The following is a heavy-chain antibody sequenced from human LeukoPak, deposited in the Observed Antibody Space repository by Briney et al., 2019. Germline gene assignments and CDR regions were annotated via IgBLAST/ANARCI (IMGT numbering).Heavy chain of an antibody. CDR3: ARGAVAGTNWYFDY. J-gene: IGHJ4*02. CDR1: GFIFSDHY. V-gene: IGHV3-72*01. Sequence: GGSLRLSCAASGFIFSDHYMDWVRQAPGRGLEWVARIRNKVRGYTTEYAASVQGRFTISRDDSSNSLYLQMSSLKTEDTAVYFCARGAVAGTNWYFDYWGQGTLVAVSS. D-gene: IGHD6-19*01. CDR2: IRNKVRGYTT.